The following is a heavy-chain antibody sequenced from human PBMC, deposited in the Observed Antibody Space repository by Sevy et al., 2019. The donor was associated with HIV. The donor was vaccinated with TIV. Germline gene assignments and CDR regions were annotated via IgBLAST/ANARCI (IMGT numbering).Heavy chain of an antibody. CDR2: IKEDGSGR. CDR1: GFTFGSYW. J-gene: IGHJ4*02. D-gene: IGHD6-6*01. V-gene: IGHV3-7*01. CDR3: ARLYSSSSGRGLDN. Sequence: GGCLRLSCAASGFTFGSYWMTWVRQAPGKGLEWLANIKEDGSGRFYVDSVRGRFTVSRDNAKKTLYLQMNNLRGEDTASSYCARLYSSSSGRGLDNWGQGALVTVSS.